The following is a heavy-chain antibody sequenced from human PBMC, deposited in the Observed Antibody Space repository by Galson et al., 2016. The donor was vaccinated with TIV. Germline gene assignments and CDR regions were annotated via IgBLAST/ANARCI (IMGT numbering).Heavy chain of an antibody. D-gene: IGHD3-22*01. CDR2: ISNGGSTT. J-gene: IGHJ6*02. Sequence: SLRLSCAVSGFTFTDYYMNWIRQAPGKGLEWVSYISNGGSTTYYADFVKGRFTISRDNAKNSLYLYMSSLRAEDTAVYYCASAVTMGVADYYYGMDVWGQGTAVIVSS. V-gene: IGHV3-11*04. CDR1: GFTFTDYY. CDR3: ASAVTMGVADYYYGMDV.